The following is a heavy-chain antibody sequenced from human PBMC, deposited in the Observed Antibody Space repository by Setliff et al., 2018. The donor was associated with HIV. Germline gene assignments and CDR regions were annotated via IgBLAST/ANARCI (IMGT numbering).Heavy chain of an antibody. CDR1: GYTFTSYG. J-gene: IGHJ4*02. CDR2: ISAYNGNT. V-gene: IGHV1-18*01. Sequence: ASVKVSCKASGYTFTSYGISWVRQAPGQGLEWMGWISAYNGNTNYAQKLQGRVTMTTDTSTSTAYMELSSLRSEDTAVYYCARDPSTGYSSGWYKDWGQGTLVTVSS. D-gene: IGHD6-19*01. CDR3: ARDPSTGYSSGWYKD.